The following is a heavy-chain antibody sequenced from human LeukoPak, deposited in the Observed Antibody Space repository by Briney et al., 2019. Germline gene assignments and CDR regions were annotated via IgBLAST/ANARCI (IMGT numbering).Heavy chain of an antibody. Sequence: PSETLSLTCAVSGGSISSGGQSWSWIRQTAAKGLEWIGYRYHSGTTYYNPYLKTRVTISEDRSKNRFSLKLNSVTAADTAVYYCARHYYDILTGYSYFDYWGQGTLVTVSS. CDR1: GGSISSGGQS. D-gene: IGHD3-9*01. CDR3: ARHYYDILTGYSYFDY. CDR2: RYHSGTT. V-gene: IGHV4-30-2*01. J-gene: IGHJ4*02.